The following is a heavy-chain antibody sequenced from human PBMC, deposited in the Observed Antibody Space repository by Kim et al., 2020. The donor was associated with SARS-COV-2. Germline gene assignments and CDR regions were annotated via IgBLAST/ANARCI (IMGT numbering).Heavy chain of an antibody. CDR1: GFTFSNAW. J-gene: IGHJ6*02. V-gene: IGHV3-15*01. CDR3: TTDPPDYYGSGSYPPMDV. Sequence: GGSLRLSCAASGFTFSNAWMSWVRQAPGKGLEWVGRIKSKTDGGTTDYAAPVKGRFTISRDDSKNTLYLQMNSLKTEDTAVYYCTTDPPDYYGSGSYPPMDVWGQGTTVTVSS. D-gene: IGHD3-10*01. CDR2: IKSKTDGGTT.